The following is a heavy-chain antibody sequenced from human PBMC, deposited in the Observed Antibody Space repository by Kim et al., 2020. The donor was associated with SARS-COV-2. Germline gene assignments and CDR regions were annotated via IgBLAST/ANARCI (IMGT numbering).Heavy chain of an antibody. CDR3: ARDLAPPNSQSTTGASPVGAFDI. CDR2: IYSGGST. V-gene: IGHV3-53*04. D-gene: IGHD1-1*01. CDR1: GFTVSSNY. Sequence: GGSLRLSCAASGFTVSSNYMSWVRQAPGKGLEWVSVIYSGGSTYYADSVKGRFTISRHNSKNTLYLQMNSLRAEDTAVYYCARDLAPPNSQSTTGASPVGAFDIWAQGTMVPAAS. J-gene: IGHJ3*02.